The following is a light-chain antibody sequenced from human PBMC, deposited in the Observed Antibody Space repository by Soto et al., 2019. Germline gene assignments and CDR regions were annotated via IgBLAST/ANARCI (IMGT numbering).Light chain of an antibody. CDR3: QQNYGSAGT. J-gene: IGKJ1*01. CDR2: GAN. Sequence: DIQLTQSPSSLSASVGDRITITCRSSQSISRYLNWYQQRPGTAPKVLIFGANSLQSGVPSRFSGSGSGTEFSLTVSSLQPEDFATYGWQQNYGSAGTFGQGTKIDVK. CDR1: QSISRY. V-gene: IGKV1-39*01.